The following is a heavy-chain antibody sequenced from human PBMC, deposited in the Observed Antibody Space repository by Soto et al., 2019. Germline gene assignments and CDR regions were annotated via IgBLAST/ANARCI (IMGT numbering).Heavy chain of an antibody. Sequence: SETLSLTCTVSGGSISSYYLSWIRQPPGKGLEWIGYIYYSGSTNYNPSLKSRVTISVDTSKNQFSLKLSSVTAADTAVYYCARTTRYCSGGSCYSYDYYYYMDVWGKGTTVTVSS. CDR3: ARTTRYCSGGSCYSYDYYYYMDV. V-gene: IGHV4-59*01. J-gene: IGHJ6*03. CDR1: GGSISSYY. D-gene: IGHD2-15*01. CDR2: IYYSGST.